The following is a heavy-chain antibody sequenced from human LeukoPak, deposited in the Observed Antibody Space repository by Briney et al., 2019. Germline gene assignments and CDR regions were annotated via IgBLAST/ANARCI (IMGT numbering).Heavy chain of an antibody. V-gene: IGHV1-2*02. CDR2: INPNSGGT. CDR3: ARGSGTTGYYYYYMDV. Sequence: GSVKVSCKASGYTFTGYNMHWVRQAPGQGLEWMAWINPNSGGTNYAQKVQGRVTMTRDTAISTAYMELSRLRSDDTAVYYCARGSGTTGYYYYYMDVWGKGTTVTVSS. D-gene: IGHD1-1*01. CDR1: GYTFTGYN. J-gene: IGHJ6*03.